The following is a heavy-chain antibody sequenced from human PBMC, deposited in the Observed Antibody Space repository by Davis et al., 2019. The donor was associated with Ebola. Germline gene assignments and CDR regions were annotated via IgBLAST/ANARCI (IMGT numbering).Heavy chain of an antibody. CDR2: ISAYNGNT. J-gene: IGHJ6*03. CDR1: GYTFTSYG. CDR3: ARETPQGYCSSTSCYMVDYYYYMDV. D-gene: IGHD2-2*02. Sequence: ASVKVSCKASGYTFTSYGISWVRQAPGQGLEWMGWISAYNGNTNYAQKLQGRVTMTTDTSTSTAYMELRSLRSDDTAVYYCARETPQGYCSSTSCYMVDYYYYMDVWGKGTTVTVSS. V-gene: IGHV1-18*04.